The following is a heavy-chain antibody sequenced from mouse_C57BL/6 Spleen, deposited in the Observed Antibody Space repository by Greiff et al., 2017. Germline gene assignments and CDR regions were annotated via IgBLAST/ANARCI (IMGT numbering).Heavy chain of an antibody. V-gene: IGHV3-6*01. D-gene: IGHD2-3*01. Sequence: EVKLVESGPGLVKPSQSLSLTCSVTGYSITSGYYWNWIRQFPGNKLEWMGYISYDGSNNYNPSLKNRISITRDTSKNQFFLKLNSVTTEDTATYYCARRGGYYDYFDYWGQGTTLTVSS. CDR1: GYSITSGYY. CDR3: ARRGGYYDYFDY. CDR2: ISYDGSN. J-gene: IGHJ2*01.